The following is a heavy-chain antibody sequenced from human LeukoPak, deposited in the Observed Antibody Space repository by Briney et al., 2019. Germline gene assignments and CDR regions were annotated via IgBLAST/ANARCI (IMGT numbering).Heavy chain of an antibody. D-gene: IGHD1-1*01. CDR1: GFTFSSYA. CDR3: ARGDGYTSGPLRD. J-gene: IGHJ4*02. V-gene: IGHV3-64*01. Sequence: GGSLRLSCAASGFTFSSYAMHWVRQAPGEGLQYLSGISSNGGSTYYANSVKGRFIISRDNSRNTLYLQMGSLRSEDMAVYDWARGDGYTSGPLRDWGQGTLVTVSS. CDR2: ISSNGGST.